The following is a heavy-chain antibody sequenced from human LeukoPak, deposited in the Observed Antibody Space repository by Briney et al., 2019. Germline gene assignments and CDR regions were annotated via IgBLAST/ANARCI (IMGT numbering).Heavy chain of an antibody. CDR3: ARDRGIAVAGNWFDP. V-gene: IGHV4-39*07. J-gene: IGHJ5*02. D-gene: IGHD6-19*01. Sequence: SETLSLTCTVSGGSITSSSYYWGWIRQPPGKGLEWIGSIYYSGSTYYNPSLKSRVTISVDTSKNQFSLKLSSVTAADTAVYYCARDRGIAVAGNWFDPWGQGTLVTVSS. CDR1: GGSITSSSYY. CDR2: IYYSGST.